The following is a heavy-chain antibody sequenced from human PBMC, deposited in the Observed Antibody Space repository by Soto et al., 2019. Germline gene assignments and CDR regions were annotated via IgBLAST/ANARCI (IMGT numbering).Heavy chain of an antibody. CDR1: GVTVGNNY. CDR3: ARNVPVTVLGY. D-gene: IGHD4-17*01. V-gene: IGHV3-66*01. J-gene: IGHJ4*02. Sequence: EVRLVEAGGGLVQPGGSLRLSCAASGVTVGNNYMSWVRQAPGKGLEWGSVTYSGGDTRYADSVKGRFTMSRDSTKNTVYLQMDRLRAENTAVYFCARNVPVTVLGYWGKGSLVTFSS. CDR2: TYSGGDT.